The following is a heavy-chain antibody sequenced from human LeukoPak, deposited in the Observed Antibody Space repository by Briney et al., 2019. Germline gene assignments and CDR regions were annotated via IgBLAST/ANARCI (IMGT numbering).Heavy chain of an antibody. V-gene: IGHV4-59*08. CDR1: GGSISSYY. CDR2: MYYSGST. J-gene: IGHJ3*02. D-gene: IGHD3-9*01. Sequence: SETLSLTCTVSGGSISSYYWSWIRQPPGKGLEWIGYMYYSGSTNYNPSLKSRVTISVDMSKNQFSLKLRSVTAADTAVFYCARHETYYDMLTGYSYDAFDIWGQGTMVTASS. CDR3: ARHETYYDMLTGYSYDAFDI.